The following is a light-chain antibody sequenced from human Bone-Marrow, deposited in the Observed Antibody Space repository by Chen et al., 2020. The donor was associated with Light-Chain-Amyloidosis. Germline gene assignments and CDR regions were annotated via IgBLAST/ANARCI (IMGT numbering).Light chain of an antibody. Sequence: QSVLTQPPSVSAAPGQKVTISCSGSSSNIGKNFVTWYRQVQGAAPKVVIFDNDKRPSGIPDRFAGSKPAASATLGITGLQTGDEADYYCGTWDNRLSAVIFGGGTRVTVL. CDR2: DND. J-gene: IGLJ6*01. V-gene: IGLV1-51*01. CDR3: GTWDNRLSAVI. CDR1: SSNIGKNF.